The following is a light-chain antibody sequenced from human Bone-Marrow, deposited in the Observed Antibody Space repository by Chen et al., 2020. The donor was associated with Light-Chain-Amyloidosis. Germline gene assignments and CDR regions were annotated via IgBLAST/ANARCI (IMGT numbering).Light chain of an antibody. V-gene: IGLV3-21*02. CDR2: DDK. Sequence: SYVLTQPPSVSVAPGQTARITCGGNNIGKESVHWYQQKQGQAAVLVGYDDKARPSGIHERFSGSNSENTATLTSSRDEAGDEADYSCQVWDSSSDHPVFGGGTKLTVL. J-gene: IGLJ3*02. CDR3: QVWDSSSDHPV. CDR1: NIGKES.